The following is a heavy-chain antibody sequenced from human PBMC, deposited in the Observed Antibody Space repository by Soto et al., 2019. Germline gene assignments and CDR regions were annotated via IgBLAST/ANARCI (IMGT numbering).Heavy chain of an antibody. CDR3: AGMPYTSGLRFDP. Sequence: SETLSLTCNMSGDSYSISTYSWSWIRQPPGKALQWIGFTYQSGVTSYNPSLASRVSISLDRSNNQCSLKLKSVTAADTAVYFCAGMPYTSGLRFDPWGPGTLVTVSS. V-gene: IGHV4-30-2*01. D-gene: IGHD6-19*01. CDR2: TYQSGVT. CDR1: GDSYSISTYS. J-gene: IGHJ5*02.